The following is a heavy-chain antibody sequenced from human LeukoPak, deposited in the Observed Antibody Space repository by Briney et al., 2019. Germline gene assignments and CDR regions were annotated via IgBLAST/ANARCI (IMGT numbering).Heavy chain of an antibody. J-gene: IGHJ4*02. V-gene: IGHV3-21*04. D-gene: IGHD1-26*01. CDR3: AKDLGLSLGSTPFDY. CDR1: GFTFSSYS. CDR2: ISSSSSYI. Sequence: GGSLRLSCAASGFTFSSYSMNWVRQAPGKGLEWVSSISSSSSYIYYADSVKSRFTISRDNFQNTLSLQMNSLRADDTAVYYCAKDLGLSLGSTPFDYWGQGTLVTVSS.